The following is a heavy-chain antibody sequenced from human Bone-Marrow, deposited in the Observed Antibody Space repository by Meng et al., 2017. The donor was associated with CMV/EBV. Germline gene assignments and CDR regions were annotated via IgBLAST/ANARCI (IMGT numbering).Heavy chain of an antibody. D-gene: IGHD3-22*01. CDR2: SRGSGGST. V-gene: IGHV3-23*01. J-gene: IGHJ4*02. CDR1: FTFCDYA. Sequence: FTFCDYAMSWVRQAPGKGLEWVSASRGSGGSTYYADSVKGLLTISRDNSKNTLYLQMNSLRVGDTAVYYCAKDGVYATSDSYYHFDYWGQGTPVTVSS. CDR3: AKDGVYATSDSYYHFDY.